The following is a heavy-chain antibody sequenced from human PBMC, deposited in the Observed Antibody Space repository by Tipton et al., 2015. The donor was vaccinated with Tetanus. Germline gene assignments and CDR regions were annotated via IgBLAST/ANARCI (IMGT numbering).Heavy chain of an antibody. CDR1: GYTFTGYY. CDR2: IDPNSGGT. J-gene: IGHJ6*02. Sequence: QLVQSGAEVKKPGASVKVSCKASGYTFTGYYIYWVRQAPGQGLEWMGWIDPNSGGTVYAQKFQGRVTMTRDTSISTAYMELRSLRPDDTAVYYCARDRGDYIYSGMDVWGPGPTVTVS. V-gene: IGHV1-2*02. CDR3: ARDRGDYIYSGMDV. D-gene: IGHD3-22*01.